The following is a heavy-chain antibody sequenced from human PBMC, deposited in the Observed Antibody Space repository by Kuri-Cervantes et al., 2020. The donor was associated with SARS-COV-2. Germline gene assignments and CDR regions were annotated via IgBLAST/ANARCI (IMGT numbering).Heavy chain of an antibody. CDR1: GFTFSSYW. D-gene: IGHD5-12*01. CDR2: IKQDGSEK. V-gene: IGHV3-7*01. Sequence: GESLKISCAASGFTFSSYWMSWVRQAPGKGLEWVANIKQDGSEKYYVDSVKGRFTISRDNAKNSLYLQMNSLRAEDTAVYYCAREYSGYDSSWFDPWGQGTLVTVSS. J-gene: IGHJ5*02. CDR3: AREYSGYDSSWFDP.